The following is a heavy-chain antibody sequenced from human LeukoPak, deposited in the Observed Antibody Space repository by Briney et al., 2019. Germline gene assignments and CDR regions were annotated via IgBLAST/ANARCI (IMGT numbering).Heavy chain of an antibody. V-gene: IGHV1-18*01. Sequence: ASVKVSCSATGHTFTTYRISWMRQPPGQGLQWLGWISLYSGNTMSAQNMQDRLAMTTDRSTNTAYMKLRSPRSDDTAMYYCATTITVAGVRLGYFDSCGPGTLVTVSS. D-gene: IGHD6-19*01. CDR3: ATTITVAGVRLGYFDS. CDR1: GHTFTTYR. J-gene: IGHJ4*02. CDR2: ISLYSGNT.